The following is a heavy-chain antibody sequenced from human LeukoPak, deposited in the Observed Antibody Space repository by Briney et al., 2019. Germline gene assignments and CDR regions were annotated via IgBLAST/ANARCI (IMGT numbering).Heavy chain of an antibody. CDR1: GFTFSSYA. Sequence: GGSLRLSCAASGFTFSSYAMSWVRQAPGKGLEWVSAISGSGGSTYYADSVKGRFTISRDNSKNTLYLQMNSLRAEDTAVYYCVKDRGSPSREGFDYWGQGTLVTVSS. V-gene: IGHV3-23*01. J-gene: IGHJ4*02. D-gene: IGHD2-15*01. CDR3: VKDRGSPSREGFDY. CDR2: ISGSGGST.